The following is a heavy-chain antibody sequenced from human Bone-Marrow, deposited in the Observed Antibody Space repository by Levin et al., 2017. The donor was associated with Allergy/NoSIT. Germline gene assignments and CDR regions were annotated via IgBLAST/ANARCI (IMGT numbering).Heavy chain of an antibody. J-gene: IGHJ4*02. Sequence: SCTMSGLSFSTYGIHWVRQAPGKGLEWVAVIWNDGTNKYYADSVEGRFIISTDNSKRTLNLEMSSLRVEDTAVYYCAAYNSFSMIVSHWGQGALVTVSS. V-gene: IGHV3-33*01. CDR1: GLSFSTYG. CDR3: AAYNSFSMIVSH. D-gene: IGHD3-22*01. CDR2: IWNDGTNK.